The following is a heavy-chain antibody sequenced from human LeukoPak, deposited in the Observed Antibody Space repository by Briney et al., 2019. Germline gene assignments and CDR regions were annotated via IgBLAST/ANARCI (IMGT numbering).Heavy chain of an antibody. CDR1: GFTCWCYA. CDR2: TSGSGDIT. Sequence: GGSLRRSCAASGFTCWCYAMSWVPHAPGQGRMGGASTSGSGDITYYADSVKGRFTISRDNSKNTLYLQMNSLRAEDTAVYYCARQVAGLDYWGQGTLVTVSS. V-gene: IGHV3-23*01. D-gene: IGHD6-19*01. J-gene: IGHJ4*02. CDR3: ARQVAGLDY.